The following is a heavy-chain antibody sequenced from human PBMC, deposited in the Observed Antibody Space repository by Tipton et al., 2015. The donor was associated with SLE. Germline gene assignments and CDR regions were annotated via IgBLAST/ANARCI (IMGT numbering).Heavy chain of an antibody. CDR2: ISAYNGNT. V-gene: IGHV1-18*01. Sequence: QLVQSGAEVRKPGASMKVSCKASGYTFTNYDLNWVRQAPGQGLEWMGWISAYNGNTNYAQKLQGRVTMTTDTSTTTAYMELRSLRSDDTAVYYCARDGRPARPGFDPWGQGTLVTVSS. CDR3: ARDGRPARPGFDP. J-gene: IGHJ5*02. CDR1: GYTFTNYD. D-gene: IGHD6-6*01.